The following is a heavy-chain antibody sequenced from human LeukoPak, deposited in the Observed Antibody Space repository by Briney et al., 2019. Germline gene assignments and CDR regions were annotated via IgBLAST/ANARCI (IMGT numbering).Heavy chain of an antibody. CDR2: IIPILGIA. D-gene: IGHD1-26*01. V-gene: IGHV1-69*04. CDR1: GYTFTSYE. J-gene: IGHJ6*01. CDR3: ARGLENGGYLYYYYGMDV. Sequence: ASVKVSCKASGYTFTSYEINWVRQASGQGLEWMGRIIPILGIANYAQKFQGRVTITADKSTSTAYMELSSLRSEDTAVYYCARGLENGGYLYYYYGMDVWGQGTTVTVSS.